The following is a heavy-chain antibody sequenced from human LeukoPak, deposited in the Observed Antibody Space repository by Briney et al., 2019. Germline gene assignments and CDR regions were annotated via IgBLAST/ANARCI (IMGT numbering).Heavy chain of an antibody. CDR2: ISSNGGST. CDR3: VKPSQKVRGLCSGGSCYSLD. J-gene: IGHJ4*02. Sequence: GGSLRLSCSASGFTFSSYAMHWVRQAPGKGLEYVSAISSNGGSTYYADSVKGRFTISRDNSKNTLYLQMSSLRAEDTAVYYCVKPSQKVRGLCSGGSCYSLDWGQGTLVTVSS. V-gene: IGHV3-64D*06. D-gene: IGHD2-15*01. CDR1: GFTFSSYA.